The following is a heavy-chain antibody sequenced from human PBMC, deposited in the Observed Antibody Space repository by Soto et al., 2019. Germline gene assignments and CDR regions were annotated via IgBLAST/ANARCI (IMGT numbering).Heavy chain of an antibody. V-gene: IGHV4-59*08. D-gene: IGHD3-22*01. CDR1: GGSIRDYY. CDR3: ARLGGYYQSLDS. Sequence: SETLSLTCTVSGGSIRDYYWSWIRQSPGKGLEWIGYIYYTGTTRYNPSIKSRVTISVDSPKNQFSLNLRSVSAADTAVYYCARLGGYYQSLDSWGQGTLVTVSS. CDR2: IYYTGTT. J-gene: IGHJ5*01.